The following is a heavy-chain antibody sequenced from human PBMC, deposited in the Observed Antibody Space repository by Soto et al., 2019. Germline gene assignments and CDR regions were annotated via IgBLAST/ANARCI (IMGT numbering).Heavy chain of an antibody. CDR2: IYYSGST. D-gene: IGHD3-16*02. J-gene: IGHJ3*02. V-gene: IGHV4-39*07. Sequence: PSETLSLTCTVSGGSISSSSYYWGWIRQPPGKGLEWIGSIYYSGSTYYNPSLKSRVTISVDTSKNQFSLKLSSVTAADTAVYYCARGGHDYIWGSYRYLSGDAFDIWGQGTMVTVSS. CDR1: GGSISSSSYY. CDR3: ARGGHDYIWGSYRYLSGDAFDI.